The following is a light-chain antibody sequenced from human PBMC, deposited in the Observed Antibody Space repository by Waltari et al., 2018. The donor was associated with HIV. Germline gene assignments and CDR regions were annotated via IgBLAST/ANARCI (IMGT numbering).Light chain of an antibody. V-gene: IGLV2-14*03. Sequence: QSALTQPASVSGSPGQSITISCTGTSSDVGGYNYVSWYQQHPGKAPKLMIYDVSNRPSGVSNRFSGSKSGNTASLTISGLQAEDEADYYCSSYTFGLGGGTKLTVL. CDR3: SSYTFG. CDR1: SSDVGGYNY. CDR2: DVS. J-gene: IGLJ2*01.